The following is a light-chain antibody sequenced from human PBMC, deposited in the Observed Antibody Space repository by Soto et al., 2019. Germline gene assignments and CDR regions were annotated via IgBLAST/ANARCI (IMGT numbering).Light chain of an antibody. V-gene: IGKV3-20*01. CDR1: QSVSSSY. Sequence: EMVLTQSPGTLSLSPGERATLSCRASQSVSSSYLAWYQQRPGQAPRPLIYDTSSRATGTPERFSGSGSGTDIALTVSRLKPYDFAVYYCEQYGSSPLVTFGQGTRLHI. CDR2: DTS. CDR3: EQYGSSPLVT. J-gene: IGKJ5*01.